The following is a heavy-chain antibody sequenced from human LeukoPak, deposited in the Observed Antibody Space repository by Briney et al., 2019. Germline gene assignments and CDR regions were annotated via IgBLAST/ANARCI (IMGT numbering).Heavy chain of an antibody. CDR1: GFTVSSNY. D-gene: IGHD3-22*01. Sequence: GGSLRLSCAASGFTVSSNYMSWVRQAPGKVLEWVSVIYSDGSTYYADSVKGRFTISRDNSKNTLYLQINSLRAEDTAVYYCARDYNYYHSSGYWYYFDYWGQGTLVTVSS. V-gene: IGHV3-66*01. CDR3: ARDYNYYHSSGYWYYFDY. J-gene: IGHJ4*02. CDR2: IYSDGST.